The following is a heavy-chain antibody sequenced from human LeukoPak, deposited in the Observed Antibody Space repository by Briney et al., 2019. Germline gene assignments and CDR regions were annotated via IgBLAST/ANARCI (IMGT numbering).Heavy chain of an antibody. Sequence: PSETLSLTCAVYGGSFSGYYWSWIRQPPGKGLEWIGEINHSGSTNYNPSLKSRVTISVDTSKNQFSLKLSSVTAADTAVYYCARDGDRYCSGGSCYLDYWGQGTLVTVSS. V-gene: IGHV4-34*01. CDR3: ARDGDRYCSGGSCYLDY. J-gene: IGHJ4*02. CDR1: GGSFSGYY. CDR2: INHSGST. D-gene: IGHD2-15*01.